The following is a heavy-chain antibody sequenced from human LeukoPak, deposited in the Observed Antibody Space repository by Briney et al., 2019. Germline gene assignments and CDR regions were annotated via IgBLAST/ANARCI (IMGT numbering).Heavy chain of an antibody. J-gene: IGHJ4*02. CDR1: GGSISSGDYY. Sequence: SQTLSLTCTVSGGSISSGDYYWGWVRQPPGKGLEWIGYIYYSGSTYYNPSLKSRVTISVDTSKNQFSLKLSSVTAADTAVYYCARDSAGAHDYWGQGTLVTVSS. CDR3: ARDSAGAHDY. V-gene: IGHV4-30-4*01. CDR2: IYYSGST. D-gene: IGHD1-26*01.